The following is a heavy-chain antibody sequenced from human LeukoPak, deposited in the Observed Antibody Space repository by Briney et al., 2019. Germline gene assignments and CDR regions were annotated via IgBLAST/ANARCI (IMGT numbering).Heavy chain of an antibody. CDR3: ARSSSTYYYYGMDV. CDR2: INTNTGNP. V-gene: IGHV7-4-1*02. J-gene: IGHJ6*02. CDR1: GYTFTSYA. Sequence: ASVKVSCTASGYTFTSYAMNWVRQAPGQGLEWMGWINTNTGNPTYAQGFTGRFVFSLDTSVSTAYLQISSLKAEDTAVYYCARSSSTYYYYGMDVWGQGTTDTVSS. D-gene: IGHD6-6*01.